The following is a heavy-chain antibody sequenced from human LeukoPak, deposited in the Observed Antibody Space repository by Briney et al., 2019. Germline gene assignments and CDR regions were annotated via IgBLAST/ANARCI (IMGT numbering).Heavy chain of an antibody. D-gene: IGHD6-13*01. Sequence: PSQTLSLTCTVSGGSISSGGYYWSWIRQHPGKGLEWIGYIYYSGSTYYNPSLKSRVTISVDTSKNQFSLKLSSVTAADTAVYYCARGGARGIAASLDYWGQGTLVTVSS. J-gene: IGHJ4*02. CDR2: IYYSGST. V-gene: IGHV4-30-4*08. CDR1: GGSISSGGYY. CDR3: ARGGARGIAASLDY.